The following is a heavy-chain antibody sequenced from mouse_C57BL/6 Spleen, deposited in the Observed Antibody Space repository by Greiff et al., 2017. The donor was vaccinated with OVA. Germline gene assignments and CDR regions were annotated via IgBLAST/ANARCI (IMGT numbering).Heavy chain of an antibody. Sequence: VQLQQSGAELVKPGASVKISCNASGYAFSSYWMNWVKQRPGKGLEWIGQIYPGDGDTNYNGKFKGKATLTADKSSSTACMQLSSLTSEYSAVYFCARGSYYSNYDAMDYWGQGTSVTVSS. CDR3: ARGSYYSNYDAMDY. V-gene: IGHV1-80*01. J-gene: IGHJ4*01. CDR2: IYPGDGDT. CDR1: GYAFSSYW. D-gene: IGHD2-5*01.